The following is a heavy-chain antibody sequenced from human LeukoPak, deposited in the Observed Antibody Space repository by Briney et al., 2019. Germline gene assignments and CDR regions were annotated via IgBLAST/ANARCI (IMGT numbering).Heavy chain of an antibody. CDR2: INPNSGGT. CDR1: GYTFTGYY. V-gene: IGHV1-2*06. Sequence: ASVTVSCKASGYTFTGYYMHWVRQAPGQGLEWMGRINPNSGGTNYAQKFQGRVTMTRDTSISTAYMELSRLRSDDTAVYYCARDKRVAGSGGVDYWGQGTLVTVSS. J-gene: IGHJ4*02. D-gene: IGHD6-19*01. CDR3: ARDKRVAGSGGVDY.